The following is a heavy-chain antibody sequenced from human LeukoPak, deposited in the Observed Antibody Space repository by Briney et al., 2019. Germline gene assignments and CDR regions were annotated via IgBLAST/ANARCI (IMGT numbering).Heavy chain of an antibody. CDR1: GGTFSSYA. J-gene: IGHJ6*03. V-gene: IGHV1-69*13. CDR3: ARGTPNVPAAMLSYYYYYIDV. CDR2: VIPIFGTA. D-gene: IGHD2-2*01. Sequence: SVKVSCKASGGTFSSYAISWVRQATGQGLEWMGGVIPIFGTANYAQKFQGRVTITADESTSTAYMEQSSLRSEDTAVYYCARGTPNVPAAMLSYYYYYIDVWGKGTTVTVSS.